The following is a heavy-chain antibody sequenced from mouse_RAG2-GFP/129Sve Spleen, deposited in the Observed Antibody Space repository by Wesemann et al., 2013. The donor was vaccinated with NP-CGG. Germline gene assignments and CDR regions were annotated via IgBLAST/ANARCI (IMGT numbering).Heavy chain of an antibody. CDR2: INSNGGST. CDR3: ARVGYYGSSFAY. V-gene: IGHV5-6-3*01. Sequence: LELVATINSNGGSTYYPDSVKGRFTISRDNARNILYLQMSSLRSEDTAMYYCARVGYYGSSFAYWGQGTLVTVSA. J-gene: IGHJ3*01. D-gene: IGHD1-1*01.